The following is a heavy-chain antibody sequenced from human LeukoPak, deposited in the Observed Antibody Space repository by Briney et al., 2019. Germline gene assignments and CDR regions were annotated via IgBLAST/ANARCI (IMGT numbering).Heavy chain of an antibody. Sequence: SETLSLTCTVSGGSINNYYWSWIRQPPGKGLEWIGYIYYSGSTNYNPSLKNRVTMSVDTSKNQFATAADTAVYYCARKGGTFDYWGQGTLVTVSS. D-gene: IGHD2-15*01. J-gene: IGHJ4*02. CDR1: GGSINNYY. CDR2: IYYSGST. V-gene: IGHV4-59*08. CDR3: ARKGGTFDY.